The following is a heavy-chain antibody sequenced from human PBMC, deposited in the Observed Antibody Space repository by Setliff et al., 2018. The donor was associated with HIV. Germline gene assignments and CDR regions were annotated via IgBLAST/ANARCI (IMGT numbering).Heavy chain of an antibody. CDR1: GGSIRSEDYF. CDR3: ARGGGRVVRGLIGMYYFDY. CDR2: FYTSGST. V-gene: IGHV4-61*02. Sequence: SETLSLTCTVSGGSIRSEDYFWSWIRQPAGKGLEWIGRFYTSGSTNYNPPFKSRVTISEGTSENQFSLKLTSVTAADTAIYYCARGGGRVVRGLIGMYYFDYWGQGILVTVSS. D-gene: IGHD3-10*01. J-gene: IGHJ4*02.